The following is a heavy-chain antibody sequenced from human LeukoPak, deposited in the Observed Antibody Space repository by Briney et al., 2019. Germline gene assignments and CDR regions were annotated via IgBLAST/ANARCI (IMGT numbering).Heavy chain of an antibody. D-gene: IGHD6-19*01. Sequence: GGTLRLSCAAPGFIFDDYAIHWVRQAPGKGLEWVSLISGDGGSTFYADSVKGRFTISRDNSKNSLYLQMSSLRSEDTALYYCARESERSGWYDYWGQGTLVTVSS. V-gene: IGHV3-43*02. CDR2: ISGDGGST. J-gene: IGHJ4*02. CDR1: GFIFDDYA. CDR3: ARESERSGWYDY.